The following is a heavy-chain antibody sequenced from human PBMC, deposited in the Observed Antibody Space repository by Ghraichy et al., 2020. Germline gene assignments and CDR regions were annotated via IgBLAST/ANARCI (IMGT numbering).Heavy chain of an antibody. CDR3: ARRVGAMLRWFDP. J-gene: IGHJ5*02. D-gene: IGHD1-26*01. V-gene: IGHV4-39*01. CDR1: GGSISSSVYY. Sequence: SETLSLTCTVSGGSISSSVYYWGWLRQPPGKGLEWIGSIYYSGSTYYNPSLKSRVTISADTSKNQFSLKLSSVTAADTAVYYCARRVGAMLRWFDPWGHGTLVTVSS. CDR2: IYYSGST.